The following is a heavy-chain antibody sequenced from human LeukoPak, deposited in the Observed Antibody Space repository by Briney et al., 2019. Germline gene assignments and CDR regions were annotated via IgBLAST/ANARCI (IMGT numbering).Heavy chain of an antibody. Sequence: SETLSLTCTDSGGSISSYYWSWIRQPPGKGLEWIGYIYYSGSTNYNPSLKSRVTISVDTSKNQFSLKLSSVTAADTAVYYCARVGYDYVWGGYRYTFDYWGQGTLVTVPS. J-gene: IGHJ4*02. CDR1: GGSISSYY. CDR3: ARVGYDYVWGGYRYTFDY. V-gene: IGHV4-59*01. D-gene: IGHD3-16*02. CDR2: IYYSGST.